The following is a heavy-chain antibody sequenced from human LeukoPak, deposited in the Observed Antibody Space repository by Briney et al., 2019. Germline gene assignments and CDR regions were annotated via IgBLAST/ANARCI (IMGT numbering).Heavy chain of an antibody. D-gene: IGHD2-8*01. V-gene: IGHV4-38-2*01. CDR1: GYSISRGYY. CDR2: IYHSGST. Sequence: SETLSLTCAVSGYSISRGYYWGWIRQPPGKGLEWIGSIYHSGSTYYNPSLKSRVTISVDTSKNQFSLKLSSVTAADTAVYYCARHVLDQDYYYMDVWGKGTTVSVSS. J-gene: IGHJ6*03. CDR3: ARHVLDQDYYYMDV.